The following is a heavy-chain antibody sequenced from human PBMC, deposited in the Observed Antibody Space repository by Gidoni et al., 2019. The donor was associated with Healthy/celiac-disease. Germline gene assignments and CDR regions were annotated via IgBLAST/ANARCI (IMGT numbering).Heavy chain of an antibody. Sequence: QVQLVESGGGVVQPGRSLRLSCAASGFTFSSYAMHWVRQAPGKGLEWVAVISYDGSNKYYADSVKGRFTISRDNSKNTLYLQMNSLRAEDTAVYYCARDARKWLVWGVFDYWGQGTLVTVSS. J-gene: IGHJ4*02. CDR3: ARDARKWLVWGVFDY. CDR2: ISYDGSNK. CDR1: GFTFSSYA. D-gene: IGHD6-19*01. V-gene: IGHV3-30-3*01.